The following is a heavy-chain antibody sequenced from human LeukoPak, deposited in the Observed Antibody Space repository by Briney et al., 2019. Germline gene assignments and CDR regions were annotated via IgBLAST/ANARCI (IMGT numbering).Heavy chain of an antibody. CDR2: ISGSGTNT. J-gene: IGHJ4*02. CDR1: GLTFSSYA. D-gene: IGHD2-21*01. CDR3: ATERGDSPDY. V-gene: IGHV3-23*01. Sequence: GGSLRLSCAASGLTFSSYAMSWVRQGPGKGLEWVSGISGSGTNTCYADSVKGRFTISRDNSKNTLYLQMNNLRAEDTAVYYCATERGDSPDYWGQGTLVTVSS.